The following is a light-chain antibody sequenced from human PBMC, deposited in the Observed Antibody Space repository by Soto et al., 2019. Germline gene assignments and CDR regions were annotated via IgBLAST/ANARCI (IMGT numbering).Light chain of an antibody. V-gene: IGKV3-11*01. CDR2: DAS. J-gene: IGKJ4*01. Sequence: EIVLTQSPATLSLSPGERANLSCRASQSVNSYLAWYQQKPGQGPRLLIYDASNRATGIPARFSGSGSGTDFPLTISSLEPEDLAVYYCQQRSNWPPAFGGGTKLEIK. CDR1: QSVNSY. CDR3: QQRSNWPPA.